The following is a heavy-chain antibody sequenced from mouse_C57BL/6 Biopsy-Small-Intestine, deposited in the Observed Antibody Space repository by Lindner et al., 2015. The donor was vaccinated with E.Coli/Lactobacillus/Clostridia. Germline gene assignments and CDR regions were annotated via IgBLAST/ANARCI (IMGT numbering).Heavy chain of an antibody. D-gene: IGHD1-1*01. Sequence: SVKVSCKDSGDSFSSYGFSWVRQAPGQGLEWIGGIIPIFGTPKYAQKFQDRIRITADTSATTAYMELSSLRSDDTAVYFCARGRTQLLLHDLDSWGQGTLVTVSS. CDR1: GDSFSSYG. CDR3: ARGRTQLLLHDLDS. CDR2: IIPIFGTP. V-gene: IGHV1-81*01. J-gene: IGHJ4*01.